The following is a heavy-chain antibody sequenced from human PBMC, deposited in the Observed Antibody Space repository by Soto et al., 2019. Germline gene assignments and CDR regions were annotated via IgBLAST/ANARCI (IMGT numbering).Heavy chain of an antibody. Sequence: ASVKVSCKASGYTFTSYYMHWVRQAPGQGLEWMGIINPSGGSTSYAQKFQGRVTMTRDTSTSTVYMELSSLRSEDTAVYYCARIPGIAVAGTGYDAFDIWGQGTMVTV. CDR1: GYTFTSYY. D-gene: IGHD6-19*01. CDR3: ARIPGIAVAGTGYDAFDI. V-gene: IGHV1-46*01. J-gene: IGHJ3*02. CDR2: INPSGGST.